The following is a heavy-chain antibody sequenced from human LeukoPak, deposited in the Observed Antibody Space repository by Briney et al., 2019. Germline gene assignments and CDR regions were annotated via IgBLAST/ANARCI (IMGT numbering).Heavy chain of an antibody. J-gene: IGHJ4*02. Sequence: GGSLRLSCAASGFTFSSYSMNWVRQAPGKGLEWVSSISSSSSYIYYSDSVKGRFTISRDNAKNSLYLQMNSLRAEDTAVYYCARDHVSDGFDYWGQGTLVTVSS. V-gene: IGHV3-21*01. CDR3: ARDHVSDGFDY. D-gene: IGHD5-24*01. CDR2: ISSSSSYI. CDR1: GFTFSSYS.